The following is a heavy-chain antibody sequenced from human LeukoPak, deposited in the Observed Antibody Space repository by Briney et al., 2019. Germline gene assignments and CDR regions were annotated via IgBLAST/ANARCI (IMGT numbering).Heavy chain of an antibody. V-gene: IGHV4-34*01. CDR1: GVSVNDYY. CDR2: VSPGGYT. J-gene: IGHJ5*02. Sequence: SETLSLTCAVSGVSVNDYYRSWIRQSPEKGLEWIGEVSPGGYTSYNPSLSSRVIISEDTSENQLSLNVRSVTAADTGLYYCARIRCGRGQDRCYNHWAQGSLVIVSS. D-gene: IGHD2-21*01. CDR3: ARIRCGRGQDRCYNH.